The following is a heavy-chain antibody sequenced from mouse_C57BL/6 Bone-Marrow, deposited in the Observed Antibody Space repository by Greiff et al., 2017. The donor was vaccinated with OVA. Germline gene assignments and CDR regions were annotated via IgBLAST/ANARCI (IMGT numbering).Heavy chain of an antibody. CDR2: IYPGSGNT. D-gene: IGHD3-1*01. J-gene: IGHJ4*01. V-gene: IGHV1-76*01. CDR3: ARSGTYDAMDY. CDR1: GYTFTDYY. Sequence: VHLVESGAELVRPGASVKLSCKASGYTFTDYYINWVKQRPGQGLEWIARIYPGSGNTYYNEKFKGKATLTAEKSSSTAYMQLSSLTSEDSAVYFCARSGTYDAMDYWGQGTSVTVSS.